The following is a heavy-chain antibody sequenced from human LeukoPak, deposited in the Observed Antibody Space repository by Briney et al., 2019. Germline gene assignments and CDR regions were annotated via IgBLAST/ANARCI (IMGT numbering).Heavy chain of an antibody. CDR3: ARGRRDYYDSSGYPPAFDI. CDR2: IHTSWST. J-gene: IGHJ3*02. CDR1: GGSISSYY. V-gene: IGHV4-4*07. Sequence: SETLSLTCTVSGGSISSYYWSWIRQPAGKGLEWIGRIHTSWSTNYNPSLKSRVTISVDKSKNQFSLKLSSVTAADTAVYYCARGRRDYYDSSGYPPAFDIWGQGTMVTVSS. D-gene: IGHD3-22*01.